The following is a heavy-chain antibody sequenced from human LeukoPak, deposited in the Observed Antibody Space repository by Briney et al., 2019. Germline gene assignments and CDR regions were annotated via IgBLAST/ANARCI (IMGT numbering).Heavy chain of an antibody. CDR3: ARGSRAIVATKFARGRYMDV. CDR1: GFTFSSYS. V-gene: IGHV3-48*01. J-gene: IGHJ6*03. Sequence: GGSLRLSCAASGFTFSSYSMNWVRQAPGKGLEWVSYISSSSSTIYYADSVKGRFTISRDNAKNSLYLQMNSLRTEDTAVYYCARGSRAIVATKFARGRYMDVWGKGTTVTVSS. D-gene: IGHD5-12*01. CDR2: ISSSSSTI.